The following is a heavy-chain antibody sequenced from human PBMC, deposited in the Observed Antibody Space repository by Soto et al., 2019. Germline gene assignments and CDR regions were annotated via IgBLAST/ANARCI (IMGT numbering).Heavy chain of an antibody. V-gene: IGHV3-48*01. J-gene: IGHJ4*02. Sequence: PGGSLRLSCAASGFTFSSCAMGWVRQAPEKGLEWVSYISSTGSLTQYADSVNGRFTISRDNGKNSLYLQMSSLRVEDTAVYYCVRGGAARPDYWGQGTRVTVSS. CDR3: VRGGAARPDY. CDR1: GFTFSSCA. CDR2: ISSTGSLT. D-gene: IGHD6-13*01.